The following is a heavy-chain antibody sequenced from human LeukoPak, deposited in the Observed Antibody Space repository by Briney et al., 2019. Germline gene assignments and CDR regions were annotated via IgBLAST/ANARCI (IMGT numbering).Heavy chain of an antibody. CDR1: GFTFSIYT. Sequence: GGSLRLSCAASGFTFSIYTMNWVRQAPGQGLEWVSSIDSSISYIYYADSVKGRFTISRDNAKNSLYLQMNSLRAEDTAVYYCAREGDGYNSPIDYWGQGTPVTVSS. D-gene: IGHD5-24*01. CDR3: AREGDGYNSPIDY. CDR2: IDSSISYI. J-gene: IGHJ4*02. V-gene: IGHV3-21*01.